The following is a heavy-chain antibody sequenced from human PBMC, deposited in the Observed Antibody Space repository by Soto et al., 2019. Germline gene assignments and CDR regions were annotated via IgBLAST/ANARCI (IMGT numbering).Heavy chain of an antibody. CDR2: IYPGDSDT. J-gene: IGHJ6*02. CDR1: GYTFTDYW. CDR3: ARYISNFRYYDDVRDV. Sequence: GESLKICCRGSGYTFTDYWIGWVRQLPGKGLEWMGIIYPGDSDTRYSPSFQGHVTITVDKSTSTAYLQWNTLKASDTAMYYCARYISNFRYYDDVRDVWGQGTTVT. V-gene: IGHV5-51*01. D-gene: IGHD4-4*01.